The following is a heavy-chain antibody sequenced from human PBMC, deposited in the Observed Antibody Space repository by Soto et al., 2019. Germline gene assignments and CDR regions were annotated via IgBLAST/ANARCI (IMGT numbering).Heavy chain of an antibody. CDR2: ISSSSSTI. V-gene: IGHV3-48*02. CDR3: ARDRGEMATINYFDY. CDR1: RFTFSSYS. J-gene: IGHJ4*02. D-gene: IGHD5-12*01. Sequence: EVQLVESGGGLVQPGGSLRLSCAASRFTFSSYSMNWVRQAPGKGLEWVSYISSSSSTIYYADSVKGRFTISRDNAKNSLYLQMNSLRDEDTAVYYCARDRGEMATINYFDYWGQGTLVTVSS.